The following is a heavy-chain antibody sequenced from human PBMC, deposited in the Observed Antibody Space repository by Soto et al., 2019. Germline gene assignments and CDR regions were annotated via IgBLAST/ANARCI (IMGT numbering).Heavy chain of an antibody. J-gene: IGHJ1*01. V-gene: IGHV2-5*02. CDR1: GFSLTTSGVG. D-gene: IGHD4-17*01. CDR3: AHRPPPTVTTSAEYFQH. CDR2: IYWDDDK. Sequence: QITLKESGPTLVKPTQTLTLTCTFSGFSLTTSGVGVGWIRQPPGKALEWLALIYWDDDKRYSPSLKSRLTITKDTAKNRVVLTMTNMDPVDTATYYCAHRPPPTVTTSAEYFQHWGQGTLVTVSS.